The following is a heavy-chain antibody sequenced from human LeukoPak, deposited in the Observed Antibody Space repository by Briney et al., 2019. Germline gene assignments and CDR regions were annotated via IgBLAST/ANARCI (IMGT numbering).Heavy chain of an antibody. V-gene: IGHV3-23*01. CDR2: ISGSGGST. D-gene: IGHD2-15*01. CDR3: ASPVVVVATREVDY. J-gene: IGHJ4*02. CDR1: GCTFSSYA. Sequence: GGSLRLSCAASGCTFSSYAMSWVRQAPGKGLEWVSAISGSGGSTYYADSVKGRFTISRDNSKNTLYLQMNSLRAEDTAVYYCASPVVVVATREVDYWGQGTLVTVSS.